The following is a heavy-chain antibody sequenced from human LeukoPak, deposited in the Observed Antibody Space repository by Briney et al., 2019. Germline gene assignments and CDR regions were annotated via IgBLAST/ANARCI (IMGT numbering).Heavy chain of an antibody. J-gene: IGHJ4*02. CDR2: ISSSSGTI. CDR3: ARVGDIVVVPAALYYFDY. D-gene: IGHD2-2*01. Sequence: GGSLRLSCAASGFTFSSYSMNWVRQAPGKGLEWVSYISSSSGTIYYADSVKGRFTISRDNAKNSLYLQMNSLRAEDTAVYYCARVGDIVVVPAALYYFDYWGQGTLVTVSS. V-gene: IGHV3-48*01. CDR1: GFTFSSYS.